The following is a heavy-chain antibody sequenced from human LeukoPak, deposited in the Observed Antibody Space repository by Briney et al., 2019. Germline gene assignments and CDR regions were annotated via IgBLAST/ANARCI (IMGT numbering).Heavy chain of an antibody. CDR2: INHSGTT. Sequence: SETLSLTCAVYGGSFSGYYWSWIRQPPGKGLEWIGEINHSGTTYYNPSLKSRVTISVDTSKNQFSLKLNSVTAADTAVYYCARDPDFWSGYYNFDYWGQGTLVTVSS. CDR1: GGSFSGYY. CDR3: ARDPDFWSGYYNFDY. J-gene: IGHJ4*02. V-gene: IGHV4-34*01. D-gene: IGHD3-3*01.